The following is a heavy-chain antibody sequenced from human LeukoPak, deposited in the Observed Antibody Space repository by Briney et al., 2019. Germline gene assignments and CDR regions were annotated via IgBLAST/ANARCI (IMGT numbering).Heavy chain of an antibody. J-gene: IGHJ6*02. CDR2: ISAGGSQI. Sequence: PGGSLRLSCAASGFTFRSYAMNWVRQAPGKGLEWVSAISAGGSQIFYGASVKGRFTTSRDNSKNMLHLQMNSLRAEDTAVYYCAKERIAAAGTGYYYGMDVWGQGTTVTVSS. CDR1: GFTFRSYA. V-gene: IGHV3-23*01. D-gene: IGHD6-13*01. CDR3: AKERIAAAGTGYYYGMDV.